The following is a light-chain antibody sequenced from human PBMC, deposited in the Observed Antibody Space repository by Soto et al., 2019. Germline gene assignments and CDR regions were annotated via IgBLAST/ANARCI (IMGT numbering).Light chain of an antibody. V-gene: IGKV3D-20*02. CDR1: QSVSSSY. Sequence: EIVLTQSPDTLSLSPGERATLSCRASQSVSSSYLAWYQQKPGQAPRLLVYDASNRATGIPTRFSGSGSGTDFTLTISNLEPEDFAVYYCQQHISWPLTFGGGTKVDIK. J-gene: IGKJ4*01. CDR2: DAS. CDR3: QQHISWPLT.